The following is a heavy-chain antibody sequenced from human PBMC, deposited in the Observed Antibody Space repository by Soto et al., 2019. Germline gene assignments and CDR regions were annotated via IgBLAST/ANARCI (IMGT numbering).Heavy chain of an antibody. CDR1: GYTFTSYA. J-gene: IGHJ4*02. CDR3: ARDIVVVPAAMGIFDY. Sequence: GASVKLSCKASGYTFTSYAMHWVRQAPGQRLEWMGWINAGNGNTKYSQKFQGRVTITRDTSASTAYMELSSLRSEDTAVYYCARDIVVVPAAMGIFDYWGQGTLVTVS. D-gene: IGHD2-2*01. CDR2: INAGNGNT. V-gene: IGHV1-3*01.